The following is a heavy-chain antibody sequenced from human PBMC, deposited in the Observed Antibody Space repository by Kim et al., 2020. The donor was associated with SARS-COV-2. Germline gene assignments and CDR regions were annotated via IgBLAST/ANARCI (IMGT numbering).Heavy chain of an antibody. CDR1: GGSISSSNW. Sequence: SETLSLTCAVSGGSISSSNWWSWVRQPPGKGLEWIGEIYHSGSTNYNPSLKSRVTISVDKSKNQFSLKLSSVTAADTAVYYCARGGSPDYYYGMDVWGQGTTVTVSS. J-gene: IGHJ6*02. CDR2: IYHSGST. D-gene: IGHD2-15*01. V-gene: IGHV4-4*02. CDR3: ARGGSPDYYYGMDV.